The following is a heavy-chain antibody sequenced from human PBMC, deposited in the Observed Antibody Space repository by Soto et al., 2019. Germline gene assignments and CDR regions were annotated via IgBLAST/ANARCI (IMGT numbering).Heavy chain of an antibody. V-gene: IGHV1-69-2*01. CDR2: VDPEDGET. CDR1: GYTFTDYY. J-gene: IGHJ4*02. Sequence: EVQLVQSGAEVKKPGAIVKISCNISGYTFTDYYIHWVQQAPGKGLEWMGLVDPEDGETIYAEKFQGRVTKTADTSTDTAYMELSSLRSEDTAVYYCATLSRSTGGIFDYWGQGTLVTVSS. D-gene: IGHD4-4*01. CDR3: ATLSRSTGGIFDY.